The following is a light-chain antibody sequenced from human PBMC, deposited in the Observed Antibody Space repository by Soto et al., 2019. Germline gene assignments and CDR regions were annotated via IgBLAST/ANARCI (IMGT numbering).Light chain of an antibody. CDR2: GAS. CDR1: QTVGNNY. V-gene: IGKV3-20*01. CDR3: RQSATSPRT. J-gene: IGKJ1*01. Sequence: EIVLTQSPGTLSLSPGERATLSCRASQTVGNNYLDWYQQKPGQAPRLLIYGASSRATVIPDRFSGSGSGTDFPLTISRLEPEDFAVYYCRQSATSPRTFGQGTKVEIK.